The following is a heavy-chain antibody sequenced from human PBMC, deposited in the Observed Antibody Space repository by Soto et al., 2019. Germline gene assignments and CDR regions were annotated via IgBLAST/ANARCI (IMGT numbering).Heavy chain of an antibody. J-gene: IGHJ4*02. CDR3: VPLCRYCSTTTPS. Sequence: EVQLLESGGGLVQPGGSLRLSCAASGFTFSTYAMSWVRQAPRKGLEWVSAISGNGGDYTYYADSVKGRFTISRDNSKNTLYLQMTGLRAEDTAVYYCVPLCRYCSTTTPSWGQGTLVTVSS. CDR2: ISGNGGDYT. CDR1: GFTFSTYA. V-gene: IGHV3-23*01. D-gene: IGHD2-2*01.